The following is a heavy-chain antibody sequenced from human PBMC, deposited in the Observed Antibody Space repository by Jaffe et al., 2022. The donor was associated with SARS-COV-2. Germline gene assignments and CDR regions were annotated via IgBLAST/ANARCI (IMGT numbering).Heavy chain of an antibody. CDR3: ARGRETLEWSGWSSLDEPLHYLYMDV. V-gene: IGHV3-11*01. CDR1: GFTFSDFS. J-gene: IGHJ6*03. Sequence: QVQLVESGGGLVKPGGSLRLSCAASGFTFSDFSMTWVRQAPGKGLECVSSISTSGDTENYADSVRGRFTISRDNAKNSLYLQLGSLTDEDTAVYYCARGRETLEWSGWSSLDEPLHYLYMDVWGKGTTVTVSS. CDR2: ISTSGDTE. D-gene: IGHD6-19*01.